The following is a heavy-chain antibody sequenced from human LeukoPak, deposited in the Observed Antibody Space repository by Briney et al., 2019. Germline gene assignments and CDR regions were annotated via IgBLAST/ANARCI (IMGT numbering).Heavy chain of an antibody. D-gene: IGHD2-8*01. CDR2: MNPNSGNT. CDR3: ARGLMGSGLNWFDP. Sequence: ASVKVSCKASGYTFTSYDINWVRQATGQGLEWMGWMNPNSGNTGYAQKFQGRVTMTRNTSISTAYMELSSLRSDDTAVYYCARGLMGSGLNWFDPWGQGTLVTVSS. CDR1: GYTFTSYD. V-gene: IGHV1-8*01. J-gene: IGHJ5*02.